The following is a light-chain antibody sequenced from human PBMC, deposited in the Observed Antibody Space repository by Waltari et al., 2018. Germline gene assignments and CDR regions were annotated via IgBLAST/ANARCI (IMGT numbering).Light chain of an antibody. V-gene: IGLV2-8*01. CDR3: SSYAGSLYV. CDR2: EVS. CDR1: SSDAGGYNY. J-gene: IGLJ1*01. Sequence: QSALTQPPSASGSPGQSVTIPCTGTSSDAGGYNYVSWSQQHPGKAPKLMIYEVSKRPSGVPDRFSGSKSGNTASLTVSGLQAEDEADYYCSSYAGSLYVFGTGTKVTVL.